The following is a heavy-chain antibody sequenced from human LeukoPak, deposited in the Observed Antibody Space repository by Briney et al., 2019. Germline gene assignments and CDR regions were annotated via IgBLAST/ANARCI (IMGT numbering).Heavy chain of an antibody. D-gene: IGHD2-2*01. Sequence: PSQTLSLTCTVSGGSISSGSYYWSWIRQPAGKGLEWIGRIYTSGSTNYDPSLKSRVTISVDTSKNQFSLKLSSVTAADTAVYYCARGGYCSSTSCHFDYWGQGTLVTVSS. CDR3: ARGGYCSSTSCHFDY. CDR2: IYTSGST. J-gene: IGHJ4*02. CDR1: GGSISSGSYY. V-gene: IGHV4-61*02.